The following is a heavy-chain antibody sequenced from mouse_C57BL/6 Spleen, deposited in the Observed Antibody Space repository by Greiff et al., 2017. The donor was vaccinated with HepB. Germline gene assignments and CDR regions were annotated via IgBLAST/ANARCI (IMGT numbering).Heavy chain of an antibody. J-gene: IGHJ3*01. V-gene: IGHV1-82*01. CDR1: RYAFSSSW. D-gene: IGHD2-2*01. CDR3: AINGYAWFAY. Sequence: QVQLQQSGPELVKPGASVKISCKASRYAFSSSWMNWVKQRPGKGLEWIGRIYPGDGDTNYNGKFKGKATLTADKSSSTAYMQLSSLTSEDSAVYFCAINGYAWFAYWGQGTLVTVSA. CDR2: IYPGDGDT.